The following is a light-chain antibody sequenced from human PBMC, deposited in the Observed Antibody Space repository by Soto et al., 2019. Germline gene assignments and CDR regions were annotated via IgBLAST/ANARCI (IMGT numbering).Light chain of an antibody. CDR2: NAD. J-gene: IGKJ1*01. V-gene: IGKV1-5*01. Sequence: DIQMTQSPSTLSASVGDRVTITCRASQDINRWLAWYQQKPGKAPKILIYNADTLESGVPSRFSGSGYGTEFILTISSLQPDDVATYYCQQFSLYWAFGQGTKGDIK. CDR1: QDINRW. CDR3: QQFSLYWA.